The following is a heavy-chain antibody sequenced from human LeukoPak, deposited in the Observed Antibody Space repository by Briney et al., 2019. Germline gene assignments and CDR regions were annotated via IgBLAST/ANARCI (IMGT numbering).Heavy chain of an antibody. V-gene: IGHV5-51*01. D-gene: IGHD3-16*02. CDR1: GSRFTSYW. J-gene: IGHJ4*02. CDR2: IYPGDSVT. Sequence: GESLQISGQGPGSRFTSYWIGWVGRLPGKGLEGMGIIYPGDSVTTYSPSFQGQVTISADKSISTAYLQWSSLKASDTAMYYCARHEGIGLWELSVDYWGQGTLVTVSS. CDR3: ARHEGIGLWELSVDY.